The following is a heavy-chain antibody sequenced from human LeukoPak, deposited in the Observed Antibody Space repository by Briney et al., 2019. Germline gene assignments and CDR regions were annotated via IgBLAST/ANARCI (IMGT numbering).Heavy chain of an antibody. CDR2: INHSGST. Sequence: KTSETLSLTCAVYGGSFSGYYWSWIRQPPGKGLEWIGEINHSGSTNYNPSLKSRVTISVDTSKNQFSLKLSSVTAADTAVYYCARHRRYTPFDYWGQGTLVTVSS. V-gene: IGHV4-34*01. CDR1: GGSFSGYY. D-gene: IGHD1-14*01. CDR3: ARHRRYTPFDY. J-gene: IGHJ4*02.